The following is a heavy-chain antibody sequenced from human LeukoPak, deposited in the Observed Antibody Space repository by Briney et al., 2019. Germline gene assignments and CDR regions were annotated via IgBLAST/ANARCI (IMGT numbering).Heavy chain of an antibody. CDR1: GVSFSGYY. CDR2: INHSGST. Sequence: SETLSLTCAVYGVSFSGYYWSWIRQPPGKGLEWIGEINHSGSTNYNPSLKSRVTISVDTSKNQFSLKLSSVTAADTAVYYCARRSSGWWKNWFDPWGQGTLVTVSS. CDR3: ARRSSGWWKNWFDP. D-gene: IGHD6-19*01. J-gene: IGHJ5*02. V-gene: IGHV4-34*01.